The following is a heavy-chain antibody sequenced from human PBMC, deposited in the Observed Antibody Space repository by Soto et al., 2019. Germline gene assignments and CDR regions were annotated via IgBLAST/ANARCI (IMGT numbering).Heavy chain of an antibody. V-gene: IGHV1-69*12. J-gene: IGHJ6*02. D-gene: IGHD2-2*01. Sequence: QVQLVQSGAEVTKPGASVKVSCKASGGTFSSYAISWVRQAPGQGLEWMGGIIPIFGTANYAQKFQGRVTVTGNESTSTAYMEANSLRSEDTNGYYCAGVVVPAAGNYYYYGIDVWGQGTTVTVSS. CDR2: IIPIFGTA. CDR3: AGVVVPAAGNYYYYGIDV. CDR1: GGTFSSYA.